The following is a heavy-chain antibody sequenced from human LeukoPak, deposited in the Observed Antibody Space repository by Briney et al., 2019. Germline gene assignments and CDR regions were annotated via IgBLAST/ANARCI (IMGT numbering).Heavy chain of an antibody. Sequence: PSETPSLTCTASGGSISSYYWSWIRQPPGKGLEWIGYIYYSGSTYYNPSLKSRVTISVDTSKNQFSLKLSSVTAADTAVYYCARVTGYSSSWYSVDYWGQGTLVTVSS. D-gene: IGHD6-13*01. CDR3: ARVTGYSSSWYSVDY. J-gene: IGHJ4*02. CDR1: GGSISSYY. V-gene: IGHV4-59*08. CDR2: IYYSGST.